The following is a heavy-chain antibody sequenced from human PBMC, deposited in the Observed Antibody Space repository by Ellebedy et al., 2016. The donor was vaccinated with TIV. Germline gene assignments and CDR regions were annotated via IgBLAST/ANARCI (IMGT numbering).Heavy chain of an antibody. CDR1: GCSISSSSYY. D-gene: IGHD3-10*01. J-gene: IGHJ4*02. CDR2: IYYSGNT. V-gene: IGHV4-39*01. Sequence: MPSETLSLTCTVSGCSISSSSYYWGWIRQPPGKGLEWIGSIYYSGNTYYNPSLKSRVTISVDTSKNQFSLKLSSVTAADTAVYYCARSYGSGSYTHGYWGQGTLVTVSS. CDR3: ARSYGSGSYTHGY.